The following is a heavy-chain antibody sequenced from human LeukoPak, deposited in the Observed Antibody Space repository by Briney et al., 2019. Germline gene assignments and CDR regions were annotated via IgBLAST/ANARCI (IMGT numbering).Heavy chain of an antibody. CDR2: ISSSGSTI. CDR1: GFTFSSYE. CDR3: AGGILTGYYDAFDI. J-gene: IGHJ3*02. Sequence: GGSLRLSCAASGFTFSSYEMNWVRQAPGKGLEWVSYISSSGSTIYYADSVKGRFTISRDNAKNSLYLQMNSLRAKDTAVYYCAGGILTGYYDAFDIWGQGTMVTVSS. D-gene: IGHD3-9*01. V-gene: IGHV3-48*03.